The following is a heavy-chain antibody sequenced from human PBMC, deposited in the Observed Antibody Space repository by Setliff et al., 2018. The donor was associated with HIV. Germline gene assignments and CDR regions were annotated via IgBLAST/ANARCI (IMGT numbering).Heavy chain of an antibody. D-gene: IGHD6-19*01. V-gene: IGHV4-39*01. J-gene: IGHJ6*02. Sequence: PSETLSLTCTVSGDSISSSNYYWGWIRQPPGEGLERIGTIYYNGNTYYNPSLKSRVTISVDTSKNQFSLNLNSASAADTAVYYCARHPAVAGLGAGLFYGMDVWGQGTTVTVSS. CDR2: IYYNGNT. CDR3: ARHPAVAGLGAGLFYGMDV. CDR1: GDSISSSNYY.